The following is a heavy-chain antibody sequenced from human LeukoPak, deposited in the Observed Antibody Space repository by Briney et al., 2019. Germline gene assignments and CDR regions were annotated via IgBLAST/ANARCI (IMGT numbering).Heavy chain of an antibody. D-gene: IGHD6-13*01. V-gene: IGHV4-4*02. CDR1: GGSISSSNW. CDR2: IYHSGST. Sequence: SETLSLTCAVSGGSISSSNWWSWVRQPPGKGLEWIGEIYHSGSTNYNPSLKSRVTISVDTSKNQFSLKLSSVTAADTAVYYCARGHTSSWYRYYYYYMDVWGKGTTVTVSS. J-gene: IGHJ6*03. CDR3: ARGHTSSWYRYYYYYMDV.